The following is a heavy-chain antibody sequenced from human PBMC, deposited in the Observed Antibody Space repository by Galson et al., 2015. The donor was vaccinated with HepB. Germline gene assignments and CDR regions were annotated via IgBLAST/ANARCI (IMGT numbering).Heavy chain of an antibody. Sequence: SLRLSCAASGFTFSSYEMNWVRQAPGKGLEWVSYISSSGSTIYYADSVKGRFTISRDNAKNSLYLQMNSLRAEDTAVYYCARVERVRGVIITFDYFDYWGQGTLVTVSS. CDR1: GFTFSSYE. V-gene: IGHV3-48*03. CDR3: ARVERVRGVIITFDYFDY. CDR2: ISSSGSTI. J-gene: IGHJ4*02. D-gene: IGHD3-10*01.